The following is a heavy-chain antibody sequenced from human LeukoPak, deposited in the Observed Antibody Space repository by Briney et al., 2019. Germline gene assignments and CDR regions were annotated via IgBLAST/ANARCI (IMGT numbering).Heavy chain of an antibody. CDR3: ARGSLFDYGDYSDAFDI. Sequence: SETLSLTCTVSGGSISSGSYYWSWIRQPAGKGLEWIGRIYTSGSTNYNPSLKSRVTISVDTSKNQFSLKLSSVTAADTAVYYCARGSLFDYGDYSDAFDIWGQGTMVTVSS. CDR2: IYTSGST. V-gene: IGHV4-61*02. J-gene: IGHJ3*02. CDR1: GGSISSGSYY. D-gene: IGHD4-17*01.